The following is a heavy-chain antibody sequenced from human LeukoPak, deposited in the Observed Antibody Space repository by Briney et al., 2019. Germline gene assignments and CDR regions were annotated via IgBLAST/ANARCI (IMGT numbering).Heavy chain of an antibody. CDR3: ARGPTPYYDSSGYYRY. D-gene: IGHD3-22*01. CDR2: INHSGSP. CDR1: GGSFSGYY. Sequence: PSETLSLTCAVYGGSFSGYYWSWIRQPPGKGLEWIGEINHSGSPNYNPSLKSRVTISVDTSKNQFSLKLSSVTAADTAVYYCARGPTPYYDSSGYYRYWGQGTLVTVSS. J-gene: IGHJ4*02. V-gene: IGHV4-34*01.